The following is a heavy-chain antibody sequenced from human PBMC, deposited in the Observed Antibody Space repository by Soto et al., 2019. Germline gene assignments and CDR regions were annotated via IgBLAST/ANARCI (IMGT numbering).Heavy chain of an antibody. CDR2: IYYSGST. CDR3: ARDTPGYRSIGDWFAP. CDR1: GDSISSSAYY. Sequence: SETLSLTCIVSGDSISSSAYYWSWIRQPPGKGLEWIGYIYYSGSTYYNQSLKSRVTISVDTSKNQFSLKLSSVTAADTALYYFARDTPGYRSIGDWFAPWGQGTLVPVSS. D-gene: IGHD6-13*01. V-gene: IGHV4-30-4*01. J-gene: IGHJ5*02.